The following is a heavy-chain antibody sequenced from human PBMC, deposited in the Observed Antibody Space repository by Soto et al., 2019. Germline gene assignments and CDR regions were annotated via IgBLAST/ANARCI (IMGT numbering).Heavy chain of an antibody. CDR1: GYSISSGYY. J-gene: IGHJ4*02. CDR2: IYYSGST. D-gene: IGHD3-22*01. Sequence: PSETLSLTCAVSGYSISSGYYWGWIRQPPGKGLEWIGSIYYSGSTYYNPSLKSRVTISVDTSKNQFSLKLSSVAAADTAVYYCARARPGYYYDFDYWGQGTLGTVS. CDR3: ARARPGYYYDFDY. V-gene: IGHV4-38-2*01.